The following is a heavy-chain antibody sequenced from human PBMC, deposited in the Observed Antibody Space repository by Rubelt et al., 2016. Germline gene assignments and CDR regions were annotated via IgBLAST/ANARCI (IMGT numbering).Heavy chain of an antibody. CDR2: IIPIFGTA. D-gene: IGHD6-19*01. CDR1: GGTFSSYA. CDR3: ARDLRGGGEQWLAYYFDY. J-gene: IGHJ4*02. Sequence: QVQLVQSGAEVKKPGSSVKVSCKASGGTFSSYAISWVRQAPGQGLEWMGGIIPIFGTANYAQKFQGGGTMTADEATGTAYMELGSLRSEDTAGYYCARDLRGGGEQWLAYYFDYWGQGTLVTVSS. V-gene: IGHV1-69*01.